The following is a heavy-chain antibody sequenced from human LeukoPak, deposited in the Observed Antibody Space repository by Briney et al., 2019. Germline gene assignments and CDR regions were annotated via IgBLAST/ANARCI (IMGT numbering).Heavy chain of an antibody. CDR2: INPSGGST. CDR3: AREGLYGSGSYSSYYYGMDV. J-gene: IGHJ6*02. D-gene: IGHD3-10*01. V-gene: IGHV1-46*01. Sequence: ASVKVSCKASGYTFTSYYMHWVRQAPGQGLEWMGIINPSGGSTSYAQKFQGRVTMTRDTSTGTVYMELSSLRSEDTAVYYCAREGLYGSGSYSSYYYGMDVWGQGTTVTVSS. CDR1: GYTFTSYY.